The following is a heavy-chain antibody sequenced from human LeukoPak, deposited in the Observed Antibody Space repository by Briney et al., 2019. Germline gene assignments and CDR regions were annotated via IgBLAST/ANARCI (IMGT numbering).Heavy chain of an antibody. D-gene: IGHD2-15*01. CDR2: INPNSGGT. CDR3: ARSGDIVVVVAADY. J-gene: IGHJ4*02. Sequence: GASVKVSCKASGYTFTGYYMHWVRQAPGQGLEWMGWINPNSGGTNYAQKFQGRVTMTRDTSISTAYMELSRLRSEDTAVYYCARSGDIVVVVAADYWGQGTLVTVSS. CDR1: GYTFTGYY. V-gene: IGHV1-2*02.